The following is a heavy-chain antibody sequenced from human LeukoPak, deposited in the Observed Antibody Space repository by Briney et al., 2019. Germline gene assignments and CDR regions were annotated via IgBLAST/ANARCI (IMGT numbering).Heavy chain of an antibody. Sequence: GASVKVSCKASGYTFTAYYMHWVRQAPGQGLEWMGCINANSGGTDYVQKFQGRVTMTRDTSISTAYMELSGLTSDDTAVYYCAKGDILTGLHFDYWGQGTLVTVSS. D-gene: IGHD3-9*01. J-gene: IGHJ4*02. CDR3: AKGDILTGLHFDY. V-gene: IGHV1-2*02. CDR2: INANSGGT. CDR1: GYTFTAYY.